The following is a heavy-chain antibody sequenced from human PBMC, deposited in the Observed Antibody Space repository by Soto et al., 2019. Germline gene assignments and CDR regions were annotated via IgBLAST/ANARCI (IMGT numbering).Heavy chain of an antibody. J-gene: IGHJ4*02. D-gene: IGHD3-9*01. V-gene: IGHV3-33*03. CDR1: GFTFSSYG. CDR2: IWYDGSKK. Sequence: QVQLVESGGGVVQAGRSLRLSCAASGFTFSSYGMHWVRQAPGKGLEWVAVIWYDGSKKYYADSVKGRFTISRDNSKNTLYLQINSLRVEDTAVDYCAIVYYDVLTGFSQSEIDYWGQGTLLTVCS. CDR3: AIVYYDVLTGFSQSEIDY.